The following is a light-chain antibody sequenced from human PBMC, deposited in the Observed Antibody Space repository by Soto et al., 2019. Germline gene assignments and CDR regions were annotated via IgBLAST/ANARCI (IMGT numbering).Light chain of an antibody. CDR1: QTVSSNF. V-gene: IGKV3-20*01. CDR3: QQFGGSPMYT. J-gene: IGKJ2*01. CDR2: DVS. Sequence: EIVLTQSPGALSLSPGERATLSCTASQTVSSNFLAWYQQRPSQAPRLLISDVSRRAAGTPDRFSGSGSGTDLTLTISSLEPEDSAVYYCQQFGGSPMYTFGQGTKVEIK.